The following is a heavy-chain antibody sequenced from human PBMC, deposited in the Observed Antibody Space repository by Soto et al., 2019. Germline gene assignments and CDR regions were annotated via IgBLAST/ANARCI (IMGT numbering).Heavy chain of an antibody. Sequence: QVQLVESGGGVVQPGRSLRLSCAASGFSLSSFGMNWVRQAPGKGLEWVAFTSYDGNNKFYADSVKGRFTISRDSSKNTLYLQMNSLRPEDTAEYYCAKDQNDDYSQGPTGYFDLWGRGTLVTVSS. CDR2: TSYDGNNK. V-gene: IGHV3-30*18. CDR1: GFSLSSFG. J-gene: IGHJ2*01. D-gene: IGHD4-17*01. CDR3: AKDQNDDYSQGPTGYFDL.